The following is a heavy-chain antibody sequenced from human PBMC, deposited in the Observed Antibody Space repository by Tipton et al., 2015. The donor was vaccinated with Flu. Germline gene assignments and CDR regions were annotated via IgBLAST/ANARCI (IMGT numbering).Heavy chain of an antibody. CDR2: IYYSGST. Sequence: TLSLTCTVSGGSISSSSYYWGWIRQPPGKGLEWIGSIYYSGSTYYNPSLKSRVTISVDTSKNQFSLKLSSVTAADTAVYYCARNDFWSGYHLYYYYYYGMDVWGQGTTVPVSS. V-gene: IGHV4-39*01. J-gene: IGHJ6*02. CDR3: ARNDFWSGYHLYYYYYYGMDV. D-gene: IGHD3-3*01. CDR1: GGSISSSSYY.